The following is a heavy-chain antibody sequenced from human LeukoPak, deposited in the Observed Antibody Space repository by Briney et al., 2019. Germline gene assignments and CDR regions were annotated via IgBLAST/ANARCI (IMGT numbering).Heavy chain of an antibody. V-gene: IGHV4-4*09. Sequence: SETLSLTCTVSGGSISSYYWSWIRQPPGKGLEWIGYIYTSGSTNYNPSLKSRVTISVDTSKNQFSLKLSSVTAADTAVYYCARHGDLGGYYFDYWGQRTLVTVSS. J-gene: IGHJ4*02. CDR2: IYTSGST. CDR3: ARHGDLGGYYFDY. CDR1: GGSISSYY. D-gene: IGHD3-16*01.